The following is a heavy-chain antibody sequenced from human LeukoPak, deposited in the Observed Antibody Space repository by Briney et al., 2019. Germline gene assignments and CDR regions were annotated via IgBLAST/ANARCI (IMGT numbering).Heavy chain of an antibody. J-gene: IGHJ3*02. CDR1: GDSTSSSTYY. CDR2: IYDSGTT. D-gene: IGHD5-12*01. V-gene: IGHV4-39*01. CDR3: ATHRRSGSGGSENAFEI. Sequence: TSETLSLTCTVSGDSTSSSTYYWDWIRQAPGKGLEWIGNIYDSGTTHYNPSLKSRVTISGDTSKNQFSLELNSVTAADTAIYYCATHRRSGSGGSENAFEIWGQGTMVTVSS.